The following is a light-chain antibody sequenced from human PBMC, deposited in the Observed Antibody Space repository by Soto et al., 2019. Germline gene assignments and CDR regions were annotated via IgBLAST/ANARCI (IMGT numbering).Light chain of an antibody. CDR3: QKYNDWPPYT. CDR1: QSVSSN. CDR2: GAS. Sequence: EIVMTQSPATLSVSPGERATLSCRASQSVSSNLAWYQQRSGQSPRLLIYGASTRATGIPARFSGSGSGTEFTLTISSRQSEDFALYYCQKYNDWPPYTFGQGTKLEIK. V-gene: IGKV3-15*01. J-gene: IGKJ2*01.